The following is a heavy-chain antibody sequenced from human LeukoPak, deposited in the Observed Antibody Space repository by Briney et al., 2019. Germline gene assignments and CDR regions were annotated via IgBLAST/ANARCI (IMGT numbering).Heavy chain of an antibody. CDR2: IYYSGST. D-gene: IGHD6-13*01. CDR3: ARVKRWSQQQAADAFDI. Sequence: SSETLSLTCTVSGGSISNGDYYWGWIRQPPGKGLEWIGSIYYSGSTYYNPSLKSRVTISVDTSKNQFSLKLSSVTAADTAVYYCARVKRWSQQQAADAFDIWGQGTMVTVSS. CDR1: GGSISNGDYY. V-gene: IGHV4-39*07. J-gene: IGHJ3*02.